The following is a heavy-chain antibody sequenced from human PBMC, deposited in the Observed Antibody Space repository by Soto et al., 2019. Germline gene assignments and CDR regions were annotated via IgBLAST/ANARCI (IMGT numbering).Heavy chain of an antibody. V-gene: IGHV1-18*01. J-gene: IGHJ4*02. Sequence: ASVKVACKASGYTFSNYGIAGVRQAPGQGLEWMGWISPYNGHTNYAQKLQGRVTMTTDTSTSTAYMELRSLRSDDTAVYYCARHRNFFDYWGQGTLVTVSS. CDR3: ARHRNFFDY. CDR2: ISPYNGHT. CDR1: GYTFSNYG.